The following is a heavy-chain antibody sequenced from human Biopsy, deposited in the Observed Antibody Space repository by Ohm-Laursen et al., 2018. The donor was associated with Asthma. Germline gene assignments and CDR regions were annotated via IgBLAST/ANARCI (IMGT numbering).Heavy chain of an antibody. D-gene: IGHD2-8*01. CDR2: VTYDGISH. Sequence: SLRLSCTASGFTFSNYGMHWVRQVAGKGLDWVAVVTYDGISHYYAESVKGRFTISRDNSRNTLNLQMNSVRPDDTAVYFCARERAGVLGSYNGMDVWGPGTTVSASS. J-gene: IGHJ6*02. CDR3: ARERAGVLGSYNGMDV. CDR1: GFTFSNYG. V-gene: IGHV3-30*03.